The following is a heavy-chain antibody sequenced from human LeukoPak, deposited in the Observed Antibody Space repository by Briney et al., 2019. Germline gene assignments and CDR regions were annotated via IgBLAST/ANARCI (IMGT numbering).Heavy chain of an antibody. D-gene: IGHD2-8*01. J-gene: IGHJ4*02. V-gene: IGHV3-30*03. CDR3: ARVSGYCNEGVCRFDY. CDR1: GFTFSSYG. Sequence: GGSLRLSCAASGFTFSSYGMHWVRQAPGKGLEWVAVISYDGSNKYYADSVKGRFTISRDNSKNTLYLQMNSLRAEDTAVYYCARVSGYCNEGVCRFDYWGQGTLVTVSS. CDR2: ISYDGSNK.